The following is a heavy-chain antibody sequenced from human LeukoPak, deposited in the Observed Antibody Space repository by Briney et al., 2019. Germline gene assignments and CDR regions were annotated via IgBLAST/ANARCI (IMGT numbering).Heavy chain of an antibody. CDR2: ISGSGNRT. J-gene: IGHJ3*02. V-gene: IGHV3-23*01. D-gene: IGHD6-19*01. CDR3: AKDGYSGWYGSRGAFDI. CDR1: GFTFSSYA. Sequence: GGSLRLSCAASGFTFSSYAMSWVRQAPGKGLEWVSSISGSGNRTYYADSVKGRFTISRDNSKNTLFLQMNSLRAEDTAVYYCAKDGYSGWYGSRGAFDIWGQGTMVTVSS.